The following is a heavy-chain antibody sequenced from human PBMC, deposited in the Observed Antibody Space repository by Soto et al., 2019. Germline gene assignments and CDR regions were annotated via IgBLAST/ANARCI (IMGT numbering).Heavy chain of an antibody. Sequence: SETLSLTCTVSGDSMTKYYWSWIRQSAGKGLEWIGRIYTSGSTTYNPSLKSRVTMSIDTSNKHFSLSLKSVTAADTAVYYCARTVGAAYDFDFWGQGALVTVSS. D-gene: IGHD1-26*01. V-gene: IGHV4-4*07. CDR2: IYTSGST. J-gene: IGHJ4*02. CDR3: ARTVGAAYDFDF. CDR1: GDSMTKYY.